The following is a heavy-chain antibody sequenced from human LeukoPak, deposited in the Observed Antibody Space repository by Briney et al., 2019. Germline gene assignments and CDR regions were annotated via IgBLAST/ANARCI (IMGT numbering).Heavy chain of an antibody. Sequence: GGSLRVSCAASGFTFISHWMHWVRQAQGKGLVWVSHINSDGSSTNYADSVKGRFTISRDNAKNTLYLQMNSLRAEDTAVYYCAREGYSSSWYYFDYWGQGTLVTVSS. V-gene: IGHV3-74*01. CDR1: GFTFISHW. D-gene: IGHD6-13*01. CDR2: INSDGSST. J-gene: IGHJ4*02. CDR3: AREGYSSSWYYFDY.